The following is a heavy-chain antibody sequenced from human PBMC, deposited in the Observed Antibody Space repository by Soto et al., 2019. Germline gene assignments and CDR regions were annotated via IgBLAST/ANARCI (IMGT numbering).Heavy chain of an antibody. CDR1: GFTFSSYG. CDR2: IWYDGSNK. J-gene: IGHJ3*02. CDR3: VRGSIVEAGGDDVLDI. V-gene: IGHV3-33*01. D-gene: IGHD6-6*01. Sequence: QVQLVESGGGVLQPGRSLSLSCAASGFTFSSYGMHWVRQAPGKGLEWVAVIWYDGSNKYYTDSVKGRFTISRDNSKNARDLKRISLCDDDTAAYYCVRGSIVEAGGDDVLDICGEGTMVAFS.